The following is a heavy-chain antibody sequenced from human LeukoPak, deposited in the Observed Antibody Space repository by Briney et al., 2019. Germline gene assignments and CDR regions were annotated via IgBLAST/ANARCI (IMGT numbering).Heavy chain of an antibody. CDR2: VYYSGST. CDR3: ARGRSSWPYYYYYMDV. J-gene: IGHJ6*03. Sequence: SETLSLTCTVSGGSISTYYWSWIRQPPGKGLEWIGYVYYSGSTNYSPSLRSRVTISVDTSKKQFSLKLSSVTAADTAVYYCARGRSSWPYYYYYMDVWGKGTTVTVSS. CDR1: GGSISTYY. D-gene: IGHD6-13*01. V-gene: IGHV4-59*12.